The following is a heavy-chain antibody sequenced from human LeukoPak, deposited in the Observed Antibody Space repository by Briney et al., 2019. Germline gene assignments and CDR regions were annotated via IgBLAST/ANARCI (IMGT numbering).Heavy chain of an antibody. CDR1: GGSIKVYY. J-gene: IGHJ4*02. Sequence: PSETLSVTCTVPGGSIKVYYWNWIRQAPGKGLGWIGYIHYRGSTNYNPSPKSRVAISLDTSENQFSLKLSSVTAADTAVYYCAAEFDNEQWLDWDYWGRGTLVTVSS. V-gene: IGHV4-59*01. CDR3: AAEFDNEQWLDWDY. D-gene: IGHD6-19*01. CDR2: IHYRGST.